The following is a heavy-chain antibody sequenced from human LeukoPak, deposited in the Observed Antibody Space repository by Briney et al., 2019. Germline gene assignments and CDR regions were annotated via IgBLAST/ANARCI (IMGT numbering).Heavy chain of an antibody. CDR3: AKGLTMSEYRSSWDLYGMDV. Sequence: PGGSLRLSCAASGFAFSSCAMSWVRQAPGKGLEWVSSISGSGGSTYYADSLMGRFTISRDNSKNTLYLQMISLRAEDTAVYYCAKGLTMSEYRSSWDLYGMDVWGQGTTVTVSS. J-gene: IGHJ6*02. D-gene: IGHD6-13*01. CDR1: GFAFSSCA. CDR2: ISGSGGST. V-gene: IGHV3-23*01.